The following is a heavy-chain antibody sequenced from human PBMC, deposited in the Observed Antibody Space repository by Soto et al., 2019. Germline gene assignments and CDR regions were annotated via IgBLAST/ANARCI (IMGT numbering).Heavy chain of an antibody. CDR1: GFTLNNYA. CDR2: ISDSGGST. D-gene: IGHD2-2*01. V-gene: IGHV3-23*01. J-gene: IGHJ4*02. CDR3: AKRSNTPAAMKSPFDY. Sequence: EVQLLESGGGLVQPGGGSLRLSCAASGFTLNNYAMSWVRQAPGKGLEWVSTISDSGGSTYYADSVKGRFTISRDNSKNTLYLQMNSLRAEDTAVYYCAKRSNTPAAMKSPFDYWGQGTLVTVSS.